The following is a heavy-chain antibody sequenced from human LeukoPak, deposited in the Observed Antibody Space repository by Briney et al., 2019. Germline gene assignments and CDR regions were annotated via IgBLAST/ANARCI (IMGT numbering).Heavy chain of an antibody. D-gene: IGHD1-26*01. V-gene: IGHV1-46*01. CDR1: AYTFTSYY. Sequence: ASVKVSCKASAYTFTSYYLHWVRQAPGQGLEWMGIINPSAGSTSYAQKFQGRVTMTRDTSTTAVYMELSSLRSDDTAVYYCARGASGSYFDYWGQGTLVTVSS. CDR3: ARGASGSYFDY. J-gene: IGHJ4*02. CDR2: INPSAGST.